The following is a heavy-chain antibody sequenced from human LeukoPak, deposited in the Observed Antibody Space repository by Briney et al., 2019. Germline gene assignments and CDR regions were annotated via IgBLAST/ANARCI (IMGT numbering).Heavy chain of an antibody. Sequence: GGSLRLPCAASGFTFSSYAMSWVRQAPGKGLEWVSAISGSGGSTYYADSVKGRFTISRDNSKNTLYLQMNSLRAEDTAVYYCAKARDFWSGYYLYYFDYWGQGTLVTVSS. J-gene: IGHJ4*02. D-gene: IGHD3-3*01. V-gene: IGHV3-23*01. CDR3: AKARDFWSGYYLYYFDY. CDR2: ISGSGGST. CDR1: GFTFSSYA.